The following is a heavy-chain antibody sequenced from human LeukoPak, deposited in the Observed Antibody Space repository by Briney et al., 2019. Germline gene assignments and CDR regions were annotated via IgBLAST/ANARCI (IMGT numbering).Heavy chain of an antibody. CDR2: IKQDESEK. J-gene: IGHJ6*03. CDR3: ARDQVYAFWSGRFDYYYYYMDV. CDR1: GFTFSSYW. V-gene: IGHV3-7*01. Sequence: AGGSLRLSCAASGFTFSSYWMSWVRQAPGKGLEWVANIKQDESEKYYVDSVKGRFTISRDNAKNSLYLQMNSLRAEDTAVYYCARDQVYAFWSGRFDYYYYYMDVW. D-gene: IGHD3-3*01.